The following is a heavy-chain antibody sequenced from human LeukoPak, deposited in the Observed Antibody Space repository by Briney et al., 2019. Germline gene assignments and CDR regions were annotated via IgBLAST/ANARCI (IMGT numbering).Heavy chain of an antibody. Sequence: ASVKVSCKASGYTFSSYDINWVRQATGQGLEWMGWMNPNSGNTGYAQKFQGRLNMTRHTSIDTAYMELSSLRSDDTAVYYCARRVGSGWPVQHWGQGTLVTVSS. CDR1: GYTFSSYD. CDR3: ARRVGSGWPVQH. CDR2: MNPNSGNT. J-gene: IGHJ1*01. D-gene: IGHD6-19*01. V-gene: IGHV1-8*01.